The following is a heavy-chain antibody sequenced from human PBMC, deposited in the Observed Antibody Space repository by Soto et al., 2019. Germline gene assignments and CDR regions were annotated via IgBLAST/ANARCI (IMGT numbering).Heavy chain of an antibody. Sequence: GGSLRLSCAASGFTFSSYGMHWVRQAPGKGLEWVAVISYDGSNKYYADSVKGRFTISRDNSKNTLYLQMNSLRAEDTAVYYCAKDPSFVVVPAYYFDYWGQGTLVTVSS. V-gene: IGHV3-30*18. CDR3: AKDPSFVVVPAYYFDY. J-gene: IGHJ4*02. CDR2: ISYDGSNK. D-gene: IGHD2-2*01. CDR1: GFTFSSYG.